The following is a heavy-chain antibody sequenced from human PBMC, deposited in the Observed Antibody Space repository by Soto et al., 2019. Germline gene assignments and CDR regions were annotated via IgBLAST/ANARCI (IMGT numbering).Heavy chain of an antibody. Sequence: QVQLQESGPGLVKPSETLSLTCAVSGDSFSNDNYYWSWIRHPPGKGLEWIGYIYYSGTTNYNSYLKSRLSLSVDMSKNQFSLKLASVTAADTAVYFCARSQRGRTAFTFDYWGQGALVTVSS. CDR2: IYYSGTT. CDR1: GDSFSNDNYY. CDR3: ARSQRGRTAFTFDY. J-gene: IGHJ4*02. V-gene: IGHV4-61*01. D-gene: IGHD3-16*01.